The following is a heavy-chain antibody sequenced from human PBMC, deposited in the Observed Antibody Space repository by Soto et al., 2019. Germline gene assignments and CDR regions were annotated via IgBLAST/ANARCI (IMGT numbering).Heavy chain of an antibody. J-gene: IGHJ4*02. CDR2: ISYSGST. CDR1: GGSISSGNYY. V-gene: IGHV4-30-4*01. Sequence: QVQLQESGQGLVKPSQTLSLTCTVSGGSISSGNYYWSWIRQPPGKGLEWIGFISYSGSTYYSTSLKSRVTISVDTSKSQFSLNLSFVTAADTAVYYCATMGTPATGLYFFDYWGQGSLVTVSS. CDR3: ATMGTPATGLYFFDY. D-gene: IGHD2-15*01.